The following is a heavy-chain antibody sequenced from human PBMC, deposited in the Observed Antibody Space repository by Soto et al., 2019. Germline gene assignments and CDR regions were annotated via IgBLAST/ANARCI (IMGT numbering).Heavy chain of an antibody. Sequence: EVQLVESGGGLVQPGGSLKLSCAASGFTFSGSAMHWVRQASGKGREWVGRIRSKANSYATAYAASVKGRFTISRDDSKNTAYLQMNSLKTEDTAVYYCTNPQLYYGMDVWGQGTTVTVSS. D-gene: IGHD5-18*01. J-gene: IGHJ6*02. CDR3: TNPQLYYGMDV. CDR2: IRSKANSYAT. V-gene: IGHV3-73*02. CDR1: GFTFSGSA.